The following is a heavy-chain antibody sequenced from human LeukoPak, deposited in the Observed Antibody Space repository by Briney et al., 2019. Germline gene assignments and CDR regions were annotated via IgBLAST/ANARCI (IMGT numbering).Heavy chain of an antibody. D-gene: IGHD3-9*01. J-gene: IGHJ4*02. CDR2: IYSAENT. V-gene: IGHV3-66*01. CDR3: AEFDGSY. CDR1: GFTVSSNY. Sequence: GGSLRLSCAASGFTVSSNYMSWVRQVPGKGLEWVSVIYSAENTYHADSVKGRFAISRDNSKNTLYLQMNSLRVEDTAVYYCAEFDGSYWGQGTLVTVSS.